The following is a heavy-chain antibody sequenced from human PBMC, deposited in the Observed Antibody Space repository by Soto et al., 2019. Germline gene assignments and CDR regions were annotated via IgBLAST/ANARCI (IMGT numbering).Heavy chain of an antibody. V-gene: IGHV1-18*01. CDR3: ARDRTAAGTSDY. CDR1: GYTFTSYG. CDR2: ISAYNANT. D-gene: IGHD6-13*01. Sequence: ASVKVSCKASGYTFTSYGISWVRQAPGQGLEWMGWISAYNANTNYAQKLQGRVTMTTDTSTSTAYMELRSLGSDDTAVYFCARDRTAAGTSDYWGQGTLVTVSS. J-gene: IGHJ4*02.